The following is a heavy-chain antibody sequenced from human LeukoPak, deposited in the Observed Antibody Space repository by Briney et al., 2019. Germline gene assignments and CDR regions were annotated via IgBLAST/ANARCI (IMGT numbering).Heavy chain of an antibody. V-gene: IGHV3-48*01. CDR3: ARDHNYAFDN. D-gene: IGHD1-1*01. CDR2: IGIDSGNT. CDR1: GFTFSSYA. J-gene: IGHJ4*02. Sequence: TGGSLRLSCAASGFTFSSYAMSWVRQAPGKGLEWISYIGIDSGNTKYADSVRGRFTISADKAKNSLYLQMNSLRVEDTAVYYCARDHNYAFDNWGQGTLVSVAS.